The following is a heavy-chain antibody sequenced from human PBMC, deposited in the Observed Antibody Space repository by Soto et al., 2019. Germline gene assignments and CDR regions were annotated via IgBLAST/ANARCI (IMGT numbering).Heavy chain of an antibody. J-gene: IGHJ6*02. D-gene: IGHD2-21*01. CDR2: IRSKAYGGTT. V-gene: IGHV3-49*04. CDR1: GFTFGDYA. Sequence: GGSLRLSCTASGFTFGDYAMSWVRQAPGKGLEWVGFIRSKAYGGTTEYAASVKGRFTISRDDSKSIAYLQMNSLKTEDTAVYYCTRVWRGYGMDVWGQGTTVTVSS. CDR3: TRVWRGYGMDV.